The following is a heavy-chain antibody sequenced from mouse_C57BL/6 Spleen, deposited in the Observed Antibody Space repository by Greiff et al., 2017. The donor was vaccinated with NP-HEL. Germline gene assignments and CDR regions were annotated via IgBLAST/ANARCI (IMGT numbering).Heavy chain of an antibody. Sequence: VQLQQSGPVLVKPGASVKMSCKAPGYTFTDYYMNWVKQSHGKSLEWIGVINPYNGGTSYNQKFKGKATFTVDKSSSTAYMELSSLTTEDSAVYYCAGSSSFDYGGQGTTLTVSS. CDR2: INPYNGGT. CDR1: GYTFTDYY. V-gene: IGHV1-19*01. J-gene: IGHJ2*01. D-gene: IGHD1-1*01. CDR3: AGSSSFDY.